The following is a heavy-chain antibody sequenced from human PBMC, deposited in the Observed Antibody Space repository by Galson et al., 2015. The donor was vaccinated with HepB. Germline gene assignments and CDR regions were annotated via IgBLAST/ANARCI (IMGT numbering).Heavy chain of an antibody. CDR1: GDSVFSNTAA. V-gene: IGHV6-1*01. Sequence: CAISGDSVFSNTAAWNWIRQSPSRGLEWLGRTFYRSKWYNDYAVSVKGRITINPDTSKNQFSLQLNSVTPEDTAVYYCAREIYSSTIFAMDVWGQGTTVTVSS. CDR2: TFYRSKWYN. D-gene: IGHD6-13*01. J-gene: IGHJ6*02. CDR3: AREIYSSTIFAMDV.